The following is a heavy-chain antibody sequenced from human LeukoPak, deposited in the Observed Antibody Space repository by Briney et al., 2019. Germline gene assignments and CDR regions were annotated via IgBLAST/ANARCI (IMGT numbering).Heavy chain of an antibody. CDR1: GFTFSTYS. V-gene: IGHV3-21*01. D-gene: IGHD3-10*01. Sequence: GGSLRLSCAASGFTFSTYSMTWVRQAPGKGLEWVSSISSSSHIYDADSVKGRFTISRDNTKNSLYLQMSSLRAEDTAVYYCASGGWFGESYFDYWGQGTLVTVSS. J-gene: IGHJ4*02. CDR2: ISSSSHI. CDR3: ASGGWFGESYFDY.